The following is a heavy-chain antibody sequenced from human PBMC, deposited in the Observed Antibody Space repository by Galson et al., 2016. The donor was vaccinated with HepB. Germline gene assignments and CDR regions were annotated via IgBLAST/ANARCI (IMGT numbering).Heavy chain of an antibody. D-gene: IGHD6-13*01. CDR1: GFTFSSYW. V-gene: IGHV3-7*01. CDR3: ARDGAGAMRKHLVYYYYYGMDV. J-gene: IGHJ6*02. CDR2: IKKDGSEK. Sequence: SLRLSCAASGFTFSSYWMSWVRQAPGKGLEWVANIKKDGSEKYYVDSVKGRFTISRDNAKNSLYLQMNSLRAEDTAVYYCARDGAGAMRKHLVYYYYYGMDVWGQGTTVTVSS.